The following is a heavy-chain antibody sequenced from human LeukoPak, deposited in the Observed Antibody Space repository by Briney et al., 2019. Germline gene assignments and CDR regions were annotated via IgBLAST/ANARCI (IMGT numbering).Heavy chain of an antibody. Sequence: GEPLKISCKGSGYSFSSSWIGWVRPMTGKGLEWMGIIYPGDSDTRDSPSFQGQVTKSADKSVSDAYLQWSNLKASDTAMYYCARGARDGAITFDHWGQGTLVTVSS. V-gene: IGHV5-51*01. CDR3: ARGARDGAITFDH. D-gene: IGHD1-26*01. CDR2: IYPGDSDT. CDR1: GYSFSSSW. J-gene: IGHJ4*02.